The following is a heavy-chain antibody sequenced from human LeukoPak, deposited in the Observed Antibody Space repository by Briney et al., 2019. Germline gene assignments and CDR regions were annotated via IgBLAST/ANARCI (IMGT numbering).Heavy chain of an antibody. CDR3: ARWIPTAYGSRGYCGMDV. Sequence: GASVTVSCKASGYTFTSYGISWLRQPPARGREWMGFISAYNGNTNYAQKLQGRVTMTTDTSTSTAYMELRSLRSDDTAVYCCARWIPTAYGSRGYCGMDVWGKGTTVTVSS. CDR1: GYTFTSYG. CDR2: ISAYNGNT. J-gene: IGHJ6*04. D-gene: IGHD6-13*01. V-gene: IGHV1-18*04.